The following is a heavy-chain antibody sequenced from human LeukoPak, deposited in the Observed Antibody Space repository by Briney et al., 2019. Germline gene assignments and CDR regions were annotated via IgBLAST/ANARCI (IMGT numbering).Heavy chain of an antibody. J-gene: IGHJ4*02. Sequence: PGGSLRLSCAASGFTFSSYWMSWVRKAPGKGLEWVANIKQDGSEKYYVDSVKGRFTISRDNAKNSLYLQMNSLRAEDTAVYYCARAPYSYGSLYFDYWGQGTLVTVSS. D-gene: IGHD5-18*01. CDR1: GFTFSSYW. CDR3: ARAPYSYGSLYFDY. CDR2: IKQDGSEK. V-gene: IGHV3-7*01.